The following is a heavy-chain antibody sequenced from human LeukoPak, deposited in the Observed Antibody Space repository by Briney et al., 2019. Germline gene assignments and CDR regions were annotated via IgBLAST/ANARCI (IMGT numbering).Heavy chain of an antibody. CDR3: ARGDCSSTSCYNYYYYYMDV. J-gene: IGHJ6*03. CDR1: GYTFTSYG. D-gene: IGHD2-2*01. V-gene: IGHV1-18*01. CDR2: ISAYNGNT. Sequence: ASVKVSCKASGYTFTSYGISWVRQAPGQGLEWMGWISAYNGNTNYAQKLQGRVTMTTDTSTSTAYMELRSLRSDDTAVYYCARGDCSSTSCYNYYYYYMDVWGKGTTVTVSS.